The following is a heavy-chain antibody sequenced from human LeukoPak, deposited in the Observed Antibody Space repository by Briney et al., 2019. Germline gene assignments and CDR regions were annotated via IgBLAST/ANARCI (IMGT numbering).Heavy chain of an antibody. J-gene: IGHJ3*02. V-gene: IGHV1-18*04. D-gene: IGHD5-24*01. CDR1: GYTFTGNY. CDR3: ARGGGYKTVGAFDI. Sequence: ASVKVSCKASGYTFTGNYMHWVRQAPGQGLEWMGWISAYNGNTNYAQKLQGRVTMTTDTSTSTAYMELRSLRSDDTAVYYCARGGGYKTVGAFDIWGQGTMVTVSS. CDR2: ISAYNGNT.